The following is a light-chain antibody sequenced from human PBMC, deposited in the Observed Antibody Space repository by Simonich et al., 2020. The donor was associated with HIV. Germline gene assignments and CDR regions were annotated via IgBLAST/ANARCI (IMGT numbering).Light chain of an antibody. V-gene: IGLV2-11*01. CDR2: DVS. CDR1: SSDVGGYNY. J-gene: IGLJ2*01. CDR3: CSYAGSSTVV. Sequence: QSALTQPAPVSGSPGQSVTISCTGTSSDVGGYNYFSWYQQHPGKAPKLMIYDVSKRPSGVPDRFSGSKSGNTASLTISGLQAEDEADYYCCSYAGSSTVVFGGGTKLTVL.